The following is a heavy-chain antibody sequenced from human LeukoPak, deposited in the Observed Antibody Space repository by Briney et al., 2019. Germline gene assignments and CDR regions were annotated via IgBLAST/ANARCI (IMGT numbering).Heavy chain of an antibody. Sequence: GGSLRLSCAASGFTVSSYWMSWVRQAPGKGLEWVANIKQDGGEKYYVDSVKGRFTISRDNAKNSLYVQMNSLRAEDRAVCCCAREIKAYCGGDCYSGYFDCWGQGTLVTVSS. CDR1: GFTVSSYW. V-gene: IGHV3-7*01. CDR2: IKQDGGEK. D-gene: IGHD2-21*02. CDR3: AREIKAYCGGDCYSGYFDC. J-gene: IGHJ4*02.